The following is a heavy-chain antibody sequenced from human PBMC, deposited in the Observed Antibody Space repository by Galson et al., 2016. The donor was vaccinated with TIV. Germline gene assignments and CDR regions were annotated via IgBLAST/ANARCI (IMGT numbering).Heavy chain of an antibody. V-gene: IGHV5-51*01. J-gene: IGHJ6*02. CDR2: IYPRDSQT. Sequence: QSGAEVKKPGESLKISCKCSGYTFTSFWIGWVRQLPGRGLEWMGIIYPRDSQTRYSPSFQGQVTMSADKSISTAYLQWSSLKASDTAIYYCAGAAPVSQYASSGYLPSSYKYYAMDVWGQGTTVTVSS. D-gene: IGHD3-22*01. CDR3: AGAAPVSQYASSGYLPSSYKYYAMDV. CDR1: GYTFTSFW.